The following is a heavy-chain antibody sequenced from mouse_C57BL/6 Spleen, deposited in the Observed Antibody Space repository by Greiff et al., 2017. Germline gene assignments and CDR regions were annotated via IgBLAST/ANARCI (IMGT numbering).Heavy chain of an antibody. V-gene: IGHV1-81*01. CDR2: IYPRSGNT. CDR1: GYTFTSYG. CDR3: ARRGGTSYFDV. Sequence: QVQLQQSGAELARPGASVKLSCKASGYTFTSYGISWVKQRTGQGLEWIGEIYPRSGNTYYNEKFKGKATLTADKSSSTAYMELRSLTSEDSAVYFCARRGGTSYFDVWGTGTTVTVSS. J-gene: IGHJ1*03. D-gene: IGHD4-1*01.